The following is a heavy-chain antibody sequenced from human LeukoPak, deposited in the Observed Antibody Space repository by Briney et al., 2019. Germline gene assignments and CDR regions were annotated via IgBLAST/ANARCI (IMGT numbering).Heavy chain of an antibody. V-gene: IGHV1-18*01. D-gene: IGHD3-10*01. J-gene: IGHJ5*02. Sequence: ASVKVSCKASGYSFTSYGISWVRQAPGQGLEWMGWISAYNGNTKYAQKVQGRVTMSTDTSTSTTYMELRSLRSDDTAVYYCVREIQYYYGSGNIIYRNWFDPWGQGTLVTVSS. CDR2: ISAYNGNT. CDR3: VREIQYYYGSGNIIYRNWFDP. CDR1: GYSFTSYG.